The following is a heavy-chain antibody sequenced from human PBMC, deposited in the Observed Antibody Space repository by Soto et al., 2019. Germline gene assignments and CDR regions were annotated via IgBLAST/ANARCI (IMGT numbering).Heavy chain of an antibody. CDR3: AREDSSGYRFDY. CDR1: GGTFRTYL. V-gene: IGHV1-69*06. Sequence: QVQLVQSGAEVQKPGSSVKVSCKVSGGTFRTYLISWVRQAPGHGLEWMGGIIPLFGAANYAQKFPGRVTITAAKSTSTAYMELSILRSEDTAIFYCAREDSSGYRFDYWGQGTLVTVST. J-gene: IGHJ4*02. CDR2: IIPLFGAA. D-gene: IGHD3-22*01.